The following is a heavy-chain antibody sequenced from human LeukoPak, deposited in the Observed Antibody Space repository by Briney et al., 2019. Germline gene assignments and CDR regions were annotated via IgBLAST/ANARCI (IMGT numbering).Heavy chain of an antibody. CDR3: ARRAANYDFWSGYNV. CDR2: IKQDGSEK. CDR1: EFTFSTYW. V-gene: IGHV3-7*01. D-gene: IGHD3-3*01. Sequence: PGGSLRLSCAASEFTFSTYWMSWVRQAPGKGLEWVASIKQDGSEKYYVDSVKGRFTISRDNAKNSVYLQMNSLRAEDMAVYYCARRAANYDFWSGYNVWGKGTTVTASS. J-gene: IGHJ6*04.